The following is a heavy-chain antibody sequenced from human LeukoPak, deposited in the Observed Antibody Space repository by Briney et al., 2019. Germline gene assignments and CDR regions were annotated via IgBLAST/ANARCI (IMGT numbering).Heavy chain of an antibody. CDR3: ARGGTWGSFDY. D-gene: IGHD3-16*01. CDR1: GFTFSTYW. CDR2: IREDGSRE. V-gene: IGHV3-7*01. J-gene: IGHJ4*02. Sequence: GGSLRLSCAASGFTFSTYWMNWVRQAPGKGLEWVAYIREDGSRENYVDSVKGRFTISRDNAKNSLSLQLNSLRAEDTAVYFCARGGTWGSFDYWGQGTLVTVSS.